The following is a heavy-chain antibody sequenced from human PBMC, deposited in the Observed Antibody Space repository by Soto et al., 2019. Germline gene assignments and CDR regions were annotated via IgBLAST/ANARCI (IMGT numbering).Heavy chain of an antibody. CDR1: GYTFTSYG. CDR2: INACSDST. V-gene: IGHV1-18*01. J-gene: IGHJ4*02. CDR3: ASVSGTDFDY. D-gene: IGHD2-8*02. Sequence: VASVKVSCKASGYTFTSYGISWVRQAPGQGLEWMGIINACSDSTKYSQKFQGRLTMSRDTSTNTLYMELTSLRSDDTAMYYCASVSGTDFDYWGPGTLVTVSS.